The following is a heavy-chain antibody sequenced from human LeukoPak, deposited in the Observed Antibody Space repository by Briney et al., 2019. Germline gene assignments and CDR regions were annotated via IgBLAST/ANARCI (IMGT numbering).Heavy chain of an antibody. CDR1: GGSVSSGSYY. Sequence: SETLSLTCTVSGGSVSSGSYYWSWIRQPPGKGLEWIGYIYYTGSTNYNPSLKSRVTISVDTSKNQFSLKLSSVTAADTAVYYCARVGSYYDAFDIWGQGTMVAVSS. V-gene: IGHV4-61*01. CDR2: IYYTGST. D-gene: IGHD2-8*01. J-gene: IGHJ3*02. CDR3: ARVGSYYDAFDI.